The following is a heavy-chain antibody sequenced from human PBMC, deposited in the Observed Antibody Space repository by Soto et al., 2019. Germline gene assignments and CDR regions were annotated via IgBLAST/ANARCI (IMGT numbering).Heavy chain of an antibody. CDR1: GGSISSSSYY. Sequence: SETLSLTCTVSGGSISSSSYYWGWIRQPPGKGLEWIGSIYYSGSTYYNPSLKSRVTISVDTSKTQFSLTLSSVTAADTAVYYCARQGDYFWGSYRLYAAFYIWGQGTMVTVSS. D-gene: IGHD3-16*02. J-gene: IGHJ3*02. CDR3: ARQGDYFWGSYRLYAAFYI. CDR2: IYYSGST. V-gene: IGHV4-39*01.